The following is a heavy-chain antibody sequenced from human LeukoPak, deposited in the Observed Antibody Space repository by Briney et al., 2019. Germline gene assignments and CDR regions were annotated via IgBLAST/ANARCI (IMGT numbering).Heavy chain of an antibody. Sequence: ASVKVSCKASGGTFSSYAISWVRQAPGQGLEWMGGIIPIFGTANYAQKFQGRVTITADESTSTAYMELSSLRSEDTAVYYCGRVETLWFGGLLDWGQGTLVTVSS. CDR3: GRVETLWFGGLLD. CDR2: IIPIFGTA. J-gene: IGHJ4*02. D-gene: IGHD3-10*01. CDR1: GGTFSSYA. V-gene: IGHV1-69*13.